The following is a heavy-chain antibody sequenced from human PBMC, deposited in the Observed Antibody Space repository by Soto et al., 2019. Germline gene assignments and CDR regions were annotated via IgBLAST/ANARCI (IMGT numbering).Heavy chain of an antibody. CDR3: AREARLDYYYYYGMDV. CDR2: IYYSGRT. J-gene: IGHJ6*02. CDR1: GGSISSYY. Sequence: QVQLQESGPGLVKPSETLSLTCTVSGGSISSYYWSWIRQPPGKGLEWIGYIYYSGRTNYNPSLRRRVTISVDTSKNQFSLKLSSVTAADTAVYYCAREARLDYYYYYGMDVWGQGTTVTVSS. V-gene: IGHV4-59*01. D-gene: IGHD6-25*01.